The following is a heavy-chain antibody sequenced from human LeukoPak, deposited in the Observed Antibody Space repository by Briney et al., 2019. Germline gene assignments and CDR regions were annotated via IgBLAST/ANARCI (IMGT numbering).Heavy chain of an antibody. CDR3: ARGGTSWYDY. V-gene: IGHV7-4-1*02. Sequence: ASVKVSCKASEYTFTNYAMNWVRQAPGQGLEWMGWINTNTGNPTYAQAFIGRFVFSLDTSVSTTYLQISSLRAEDTAVYYCARGGTSWYDYWGQGTLVTVSS. CDR1: EYTFTNYA. J-gene: IGHJ4*02. CDR2: INTNTGNP. D-gene: IGHD6-13*01.